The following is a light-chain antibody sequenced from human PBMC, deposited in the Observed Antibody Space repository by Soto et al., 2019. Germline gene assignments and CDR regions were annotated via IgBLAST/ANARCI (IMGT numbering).Light chain of an antibody. Sequence: DIQMTQSPSSVSASIGDTVTITCRASQSISIFLNWYQHKPGKPPTLLIYTASSLQSGVPSRFSGSGSGTDFTLTISSQQPEDFATYYCQQSYKTPLTFGGGTKV. CDR2: TAS. J-gene: IGKJ4*01. V-gene: IGKV1-39*01. CDR1: QSISIF. CDR3: QQSYKTPLT.